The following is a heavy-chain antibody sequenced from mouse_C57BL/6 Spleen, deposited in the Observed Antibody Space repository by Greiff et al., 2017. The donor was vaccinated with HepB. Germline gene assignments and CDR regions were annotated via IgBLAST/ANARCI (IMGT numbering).Heavy chain of an antibody. Sequence: VQLKESGPELVKPGASVKISCKASGYSFTGYYMNWVKQSPEKSLEWIGEINPSTGGTTYNQKFKAKATLTVDKSSSTAYMQLKSLTSEDSAVYYCATGIWFAYWGQGTLVTVSA. J-gene: IGHJ3*01. V-gene: IGHV1-42*01. D-gene: IGHD4-1*01. CDR3: ATGIWFAY. CDR2: INPSTGGT. CDR1: GYSFTGYY.